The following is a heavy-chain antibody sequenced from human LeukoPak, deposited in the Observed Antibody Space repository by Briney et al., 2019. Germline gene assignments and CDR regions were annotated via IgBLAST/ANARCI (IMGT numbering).Heavy chain of an antibody. CDR1: GGSFSGYY. Sequence: PSETLSLTCAVYGGSFSGYYWSWIRQPPGKGLEWIGEINHSGSTNYNPSLKSRVTISVDTSKNQFSLKLSSVTAADTAVYYCARVADYYGSGVRFDPWGQGTLVTVSS. J-gene: IGHJ5*02. V-gene: IGHV4-34*01. D-gene: IGHD3-10*01. CDR3: ARVADYYGSGVRFDP. CDR2: INHSGST.